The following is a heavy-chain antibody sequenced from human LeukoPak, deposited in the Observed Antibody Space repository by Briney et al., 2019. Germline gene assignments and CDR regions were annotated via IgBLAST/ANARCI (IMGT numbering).Heavy chain of an antibody. J-gene: IGHJ4*02. Sequence: GESLKISGKGSGYSFTSYWIGWVRQMPGKGLEGMGIIYPGDSDTRYSPSFQGQVTISADKSISTAYLQWSGLKASDTAMYYCARPKGRYFDWLLEGYFDYWGQGTLVTVSS. V-gene: IGHV5-51*01. CDR3: ARPKGRYFDWLLEGYFDY. CDR2: IYPGDSDT. CDR1: GYSFTSYW. D-gene: IGHD3-9*01.